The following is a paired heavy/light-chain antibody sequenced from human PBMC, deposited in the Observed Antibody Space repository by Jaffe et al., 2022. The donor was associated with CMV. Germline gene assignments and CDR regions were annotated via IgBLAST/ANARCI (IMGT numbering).Heavy chain of an antibody. V-gene: IGHV4-59*08. J-gene: IGHJ3*02. CDR2: IYYSGST. CDR3: ARHSSYLAAAGALDAFDI. D-gene: IGHD6-13*01. CDR1: GGSISSYY. Sequence: QVQLQESGPGLVKPSETLSLTCTVSGGSISSYYWSWIRQPPGKGLEWIGYIYYSGSTNYNPSLKSRVTISVDTSKNQFSLKLSSVTAADTAVYYCARHSSYLAAAGALDAFDIWGQGTMVTVSS.
Light chain of an antibody. V-gene: IGKV3-11*01. J-gene: IGKJ2*01. Sequence: EIVLTQSPATLSLSPGERATLSCRASQSVSSYLAWYQQKPGQAPRLLIYDASNRATGIPARFSGSGSGTDFTLTISSLEPEDFAVYYCQQRSNWRYTFGQGTKLEIK. CDR3: QQRSNWRYT. CDR2: DAS. CDR1: QSVSSY.